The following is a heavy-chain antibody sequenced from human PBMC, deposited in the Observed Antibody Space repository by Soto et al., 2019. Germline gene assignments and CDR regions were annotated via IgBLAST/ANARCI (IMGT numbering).Heavy chain of an antibody. V-gene: IGHV4-31*03. J-gene: IGHJ6*02. Sequence: QVQLQESGPGLVKPSQTLSLTCTVSGGSISSGSYSWSWIRQHPGKGLEWIGYIYNSGRTYCNPSLKSRVTXXVXTXXNQFSLKVSSVTAADTAVYYCASTGGRPPYYGMDVWGQGTTVTVSS. CDR2: IYNSGRT. D-gene: IGHD2-15*01. CDR3: ASTGGRPPYYGMDV. CDR1: GGSISSGSYS.